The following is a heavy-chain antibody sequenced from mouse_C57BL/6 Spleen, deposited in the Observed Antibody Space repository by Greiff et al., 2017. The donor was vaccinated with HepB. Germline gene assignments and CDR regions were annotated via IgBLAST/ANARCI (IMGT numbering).Heavy chain of an antibody. CDR1: GFTFSSYA. CDR2: ISDGGSYT. V-gene: IGHV5-4*01. CDR3: ARDGGVYYGSSYGYFDV. D-gene: IGHD1-1*01. Sequence: DVHLVESGGGLVKPGGSLKLSCAASGFTFSSYAMSWVRQTPEKRLEWVATISDGGSYTYYPDNVKGRFTISRDNAKNNLYLQMSHLKSEDTAMYYCARDGGVYYGSSYGYFDVWGTGTTVTVSS. J-gene: IGHJ1*03.